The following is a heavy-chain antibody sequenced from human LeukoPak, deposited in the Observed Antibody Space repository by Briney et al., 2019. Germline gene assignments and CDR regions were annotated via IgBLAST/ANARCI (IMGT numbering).Heavy chain of an antibody. V-gene: IGHV4-59*01. D-gene: IGHD2-2*01. Sequence: KTSETLSLTCTVSGGSISSYYWSWIRQPPGKGLGWIGYIYYSGSTNYNPSLKSRVTISVDTSKNQFSLKLSSVTAADTAVYYCARAKQGDCSSTSCYFGYYYYYMDVWGKGTTVTVSS. CDR2: IYYSGST. J-gene: IGHJ6*03. CDR3: ARAKQGDCSSTSCYFGYYYYYMDV. CDR1: GGSISSYY.